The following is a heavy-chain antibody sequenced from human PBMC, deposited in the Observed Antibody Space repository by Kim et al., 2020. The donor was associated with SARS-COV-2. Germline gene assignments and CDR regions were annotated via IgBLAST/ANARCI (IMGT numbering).Heavy chain of an antibody. CDR1: GGTFSSYA. CDR2: IIPFFGTA. D-gene: IGHD6-19*01. CDR3: ARGGGSGWLFVRPGGVGHFDY. Sequence: SVKVSCKASGGTFSSYAISWVRQAPGQGLEWMGGIIPFFGTANYAQKFQGRVTITADESTSTAYMELSSLRSEDTAVYYCARGGGSGWLFVRPGGVGHFDYWGQGTLVTVSS. J-gene: IGHJ4*02. V-gene: IGHV1-69*13.